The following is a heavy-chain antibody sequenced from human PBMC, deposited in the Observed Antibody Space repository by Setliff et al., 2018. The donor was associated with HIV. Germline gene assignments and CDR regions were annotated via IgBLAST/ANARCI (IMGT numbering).Heavy chain of an antibody. CDR1: GGTFSSYA. CDR2: IIPIFGTA. D-gene: IGHD1-26*01. V-gene: IGHV1-69*05. Sequence: SVKVSCKASGGTFSSYAISWVRQAPGQGLEWMGGIIPIFGTANYAQKFQGRVTITTDESTSTAYMELSSLRSEDTAVYYCARAPSGGSYSGYFDYWGQGTLVTSPQ. CDR3: ARAPSGGSYSGYFDY. J-gene: IGHJ4*02.